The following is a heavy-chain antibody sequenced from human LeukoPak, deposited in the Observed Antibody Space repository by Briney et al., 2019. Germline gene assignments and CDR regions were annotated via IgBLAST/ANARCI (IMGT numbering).Heavy chain of an antibody. Sequence: PGGSLRLSCAASGFTFSSYWMSWVRQAPGKGLEWVSYISSSSSTIYYADSVKGRFTISRDNAKNSLYLQMNSLRAEDTAVYYCAREDYYDSSDYFDYWGQGTLVTVSS. V-gene: IGHV3-48*01. CDR2: ISSSSSTI. CDR3: AREDYYDSSDYFDY. D-gene: IGHD3-22*01. CDR1: GFTFSSYW. J-gene: IGHJ4*02.